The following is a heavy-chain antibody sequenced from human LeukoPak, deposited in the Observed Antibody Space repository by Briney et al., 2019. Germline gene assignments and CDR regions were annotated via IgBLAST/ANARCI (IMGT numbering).Heavy chain of an antibody. CDR1: GFTFSTDA. D-gene: IGHD4/OR15-4a*01. CDR2: ISDSGGNT. V-gene: IGHV3-23*01. J-gene: IGHJ4*02. Sequence: GGSLRLSCAASGFTFSTDAMNWVRQAPGQGLEWVSGISDSGGNTYYADSVKGRFTISRDKSKNTLDLQMNSLRAEDTAVYYCAKGTMHDYWGQGTLVTVSS. CDR3: AKGTMHDY.